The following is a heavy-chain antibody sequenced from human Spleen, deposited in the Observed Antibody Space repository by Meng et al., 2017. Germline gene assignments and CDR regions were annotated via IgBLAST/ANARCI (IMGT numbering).Heavy chain of an antibody. CDR3: ARDLSGYGWFDP. Sequence: QVQLQVSRPARVKPSPPLSLTCPVPGGSISSGGYYWSWIRQHPGKGLELIGYFYYSGSTYYNPSLKSLVTISLDTSKNQFSLKLSSVTAADTAVYYCARDLSGYGWFDPWGQGTLVTVSS. V-gene: IGHV4-31*01. CDR1: GGSISSGGYY. J-gene: IGHJ5*02. D-gene: IGHD5-18*01. CDR2: FYYSGST.